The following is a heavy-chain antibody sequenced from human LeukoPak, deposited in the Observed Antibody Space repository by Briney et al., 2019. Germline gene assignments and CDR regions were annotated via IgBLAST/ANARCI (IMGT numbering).Heavy chain of an antibody. D-gene: IGHD6-6*01. CDR3: ARDHSSSSTNWFDP. CDR2: IYNIETT. CDR1: GGSISTFY. V-gene: IGHV4-59*12. Sequence: SETLSLTCTVSGGSISTFYWSWIRQSPGKGLEWIGYIYNIETTNYNPSLKSRVSISVDTSKNQFSLKLSSVTAADTAVYYCARDHSSSSTNWFDPWGQGTLVTVSS. J-gene: IGHJ5*02.